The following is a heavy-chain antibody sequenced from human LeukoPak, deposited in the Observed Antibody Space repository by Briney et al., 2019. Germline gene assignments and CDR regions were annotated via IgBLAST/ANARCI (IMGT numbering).Heavy chain of an antibody. CDR1: GGSISPYY. CDR2: IYYSGST. CDR3: ASVVGAPQYYYYGMDV. Sequence: SETLSLTCTVSGGSISPYYWSWIRQPPGKGLELIGYIYYSGSTNYNPSLKSRVTISVDTSKNQFSLKLSSVTAADTAVYYCASVVGAPQYYYYGMDVWGQGTTVTVSS. J-gene: IGHJ6*02. D-gene: IGHD1-26*01. V-gene: IGHV4-59*12.